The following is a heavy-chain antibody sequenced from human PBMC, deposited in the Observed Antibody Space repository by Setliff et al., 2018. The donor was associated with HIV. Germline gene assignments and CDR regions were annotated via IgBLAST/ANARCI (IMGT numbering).Heavy chain of an antibody. V-gene: IGHV4-34*01. CDR3: ARETGDSAYFDY. CDR2: INHSGST. CDR1: GGSFSGSY. J-gene: IGHJ4*02. Sequence: SETLSLTCAVYGGSFSGSYWSWIRQPPGKGPEWIGEINHSGSTNYNPSLKSRVIISVDTSKNQFSLKLSSVTAADTSVYYCARETGDSAYFDYWGQGTLVTVSS. D-gene: IGHD2-21*02.